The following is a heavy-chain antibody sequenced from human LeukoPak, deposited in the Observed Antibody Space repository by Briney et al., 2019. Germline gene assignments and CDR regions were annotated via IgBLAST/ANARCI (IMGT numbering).Heavy chain of an antibody. D-gene: IGHD4-11*01. CDR3: ARRLDPYSRNFDY. J-gene: IGHJ4*02. V-gene: IGHV4-39*07. Sequence: PSETLSLTCTVSGGSIRSGSYYWSWIRQPPGKGLEWIGEINHSGSTNYNPSLKSRVTISVDTSKNQFSLKLSSVTAADTAVYYCARRLDPYSRNFDYWGQGTLVTVSS. CDR2: INHSGST. CDR1: GGSIRSGSYY.